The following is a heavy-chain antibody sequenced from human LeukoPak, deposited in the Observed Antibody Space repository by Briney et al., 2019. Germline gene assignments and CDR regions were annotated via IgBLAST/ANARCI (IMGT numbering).Heavy chain of an antibody. D-gene: IGHD3-10*01. CDR2: IYTSGST. CDR3: ARLETYYYGSGSPQGAFDI. Sequence: PSETLSLTXTVSGGSISSYYWSWIRQPAGKGLEWIGRIYTSGSTNYNPSLKSRVTISVDTSKNQFSLKLSSVTAADTAVYYCARLETYYYGSGSPQGAFDIWGQGTMVTVSS. J-gene: IGHJ3*02. CDR1: GGSISSYY. V-gene: IGHV4-4*07.